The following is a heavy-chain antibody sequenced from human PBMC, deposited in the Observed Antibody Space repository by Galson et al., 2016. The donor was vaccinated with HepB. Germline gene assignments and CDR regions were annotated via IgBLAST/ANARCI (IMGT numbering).Heavy chain of an antibody. J-gene: IGHJ4*02. CDR1: GFTLSSYD. D-gene: IGHD3-10*01. V-gene: IGHV3-13*01. CDR2: IGIAGDT. CDR3: ATFSHYGSGLDK. Sequence: SLRLSCAASGFTLSSYDMLWVRQAAGRGLEWVSLIGIAGDTYYPGSVKGRFTISRENAKNSLYLQMDGLRAGDTAMYYCATFSHYGSGLDKWGQGTLVTVSS.